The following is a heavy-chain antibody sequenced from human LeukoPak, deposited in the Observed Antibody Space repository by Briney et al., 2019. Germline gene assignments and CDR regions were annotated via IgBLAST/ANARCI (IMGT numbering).Heavy chain of an antibody. V-gene: IGHV1-18*01. CDR1: GYTFTSYG. D-gene: IGHD3-10*01. CDR2: ISAYNGNT. CDR3: ARDLYYYGSGSYSHYYGMDV. Sequence: ASVKVSCKASGYTFTSYGISWVRQAPGQGLEWMGWISAYNGNTNYAQKLQGRVTMTTDTSTSTAYMELRSLRSDDPAVYYCARDLYYYGSGSYSHYYGMDVWAKGPRSPSP. J-gene: IGHJ6*02.